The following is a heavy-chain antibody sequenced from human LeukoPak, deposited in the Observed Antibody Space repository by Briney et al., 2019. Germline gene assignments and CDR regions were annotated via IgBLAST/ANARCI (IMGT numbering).Heavy chain of an antibody. CDR2: IYYSGST. CDR3: ARGVEYKWNYNWFDP. V-gene: IGHV4-59*01. Sequence: PSETLSLTCTVSGGSISSYYWSWIRQPPGKGLEWIGYIYYSGSTNYNPSLKSRVTISVDTSKNQFSLKLSSVTAADTAVYYCARGVEYKWNYNWFDPWGQGTLVTVSS. J-gene: IGHJ5*02. CDR1: GGSISSYY. D-gene: IGHD1-7*01.